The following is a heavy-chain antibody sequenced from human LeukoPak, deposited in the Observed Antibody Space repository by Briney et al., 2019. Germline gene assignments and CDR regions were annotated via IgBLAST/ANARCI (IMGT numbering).Heavy chain of an antibody. Sequence: VASVKVSCKASGYTFTGYYMHWVRQAPGQGLEWMGWINPNSGGTNYAQKFQGRVTMTRDTSISTAYMELSRLRSDDTAVYYCARDGIEVWFGEFNRWGQGTLVTVSS. J-gene: IGHJ4*02. CDR2: INPNSGGT. CDR1: GYTFTGYY. V-gene: IGHV1-2*02. D-gene: IGHD3-10*01. CDR3: ARDGIEVWFGEFNR.